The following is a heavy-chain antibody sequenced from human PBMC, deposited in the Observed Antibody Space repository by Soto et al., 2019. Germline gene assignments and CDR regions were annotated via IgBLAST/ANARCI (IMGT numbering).Heavy chain of an antibody. V-gene: IGHV4-31*03. Sequence: ASETLSLTCIVSGGSISSSSYYWGWIRQSPGKGLEWIGYIHHSGSILYNPSLKSRLTISVDTSKNQSSLHLSSVTAADTAVYYCARDPSGAYGANWFDPWGQGTLVTVSS. CDR1: GGSISSSSYY. D-gene: IGHD2-15*01. CDR3: ARDPSGAYGANWFDP. CDR2: IHHSGSI. J-gene: IGHJ5*02.